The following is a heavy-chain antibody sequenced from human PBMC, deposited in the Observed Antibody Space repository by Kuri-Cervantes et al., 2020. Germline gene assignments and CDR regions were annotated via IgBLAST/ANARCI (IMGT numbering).Heavy chain of an antibody. CDR3: AKGGGGSYYSPLDC. CDR2: ISSSGSTI. J-gene: IGHJ4*02. Sequence: GESLKISCAASGFTFSDYYMSWIRQAPGKGLEWVSYISSSGSTIYYADSVKGRFTISRDTSKNTVYLQMNSLRADDTAVYYCAKGGGGSYYSPLDCWGQGTLVTVSS. V-gene: IGHV3-11*01. D-gene: IGHD2-15*01. CDR1: GFTFSDYY.